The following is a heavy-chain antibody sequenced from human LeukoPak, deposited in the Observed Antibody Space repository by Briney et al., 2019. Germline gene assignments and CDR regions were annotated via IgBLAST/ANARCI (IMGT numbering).Heavy chain of an antibody. V-gene: IGHV3-23*01. D-gene: IGHD1-7*01. CDR1: GFTFSNYA. Sequence: GGSLRLSCAASGFTFSNYAMSWVRQAPGKGLEWVSAISGSGGSTYYADSVEGRFTISRDNSKNTLYLQMNSLRAEDTAVYYCAKELELRIHYFDYWGQGTLVTVSS. J-gene: IGHJ4*02. CDR2: ISGSGGST. CDR3: AKELELRIHYFDY.